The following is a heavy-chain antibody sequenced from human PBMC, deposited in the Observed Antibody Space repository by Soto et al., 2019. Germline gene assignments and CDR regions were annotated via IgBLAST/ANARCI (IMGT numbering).Heavy chain of an antibody. CDR2: IKQDGSEE. CDR3: ARVPRNGDYLAY. V-gene: IGHV3-7*03. J-gene: IGHJ4*02. D-gene: IGHD4-17*01. CDR1: GFTFSTYG. Sequence: EVQLVESGGGLVQPGGSLRLSCAASGFTFSTYGMTWVRQAPGKGLEWVANIKQDGSEEYYVDSVKGRLTISRDNANNSLYLQMRSVRAEVTAVYFCARVPRNGDYLAYWGQGTLVTVSS.